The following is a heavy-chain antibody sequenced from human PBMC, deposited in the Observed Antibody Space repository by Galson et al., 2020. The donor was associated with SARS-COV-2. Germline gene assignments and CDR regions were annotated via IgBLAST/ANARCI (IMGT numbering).Heavy chain of an antibody. Sequence: KISCKASGGTFSSYAISWVRQAPGQGLEWMGGIIPIFGTANYAQKFQGRVTITADESTSTAYMELSSLRSEDTAVYYCARFLGDGIAVAGQLDYWGQGTLVTVSS. D-gene: IGHD6-19*01. CDR2: IIPIFGTA. V-gene: IGHV1-69*01. CDR1: GGTFSSYA. J-gene: IGHJ4*02. CDR3: ARFLGDGIAVAGQLDY.